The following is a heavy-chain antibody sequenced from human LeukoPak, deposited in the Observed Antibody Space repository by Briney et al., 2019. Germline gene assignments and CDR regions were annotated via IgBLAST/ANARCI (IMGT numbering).Heavy chain of an antibody. J-gene: IGHJ5*02. CDR2: ISSSSSYI. Sequence: GGCLRLSCAASGFTFSSYSMNWVRQAPGKGLEWVSSISSSSSYIYYADSVKGRFTISRDNAKNSLYLQMNSLRAEDTAVYYCARDPCGGSCYYEDWFDPWGQGTLVTVSS. D-gene: IGHD2-15*01. CDR1: GFTFSSYS. V-gene: IGHV3-21*01. CDR3: ARDPCGGSCYYEDWFDP.